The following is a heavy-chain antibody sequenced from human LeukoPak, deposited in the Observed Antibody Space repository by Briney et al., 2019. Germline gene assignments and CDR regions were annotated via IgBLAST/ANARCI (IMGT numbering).Heavy chain of an antibody. CDR3: ARVVYSGSYHVGESDY. D-gene: IGHD1-26*01. CDR2: IHSGGRT. Sequence: PGGSLRLSCAASGFTFSNYWMSWVRQAPGKGLEWVSVIHSGGRTNYADSVKGRFTISRDNSKNTLYLQMNSLRAEDTALYYCARVVYSGSYHVGESDYWGQGTLVTVSS. CDR1: GFTFSNYW. J-gene: IGHJ4*02. V-gene: IGHV3-53*01.